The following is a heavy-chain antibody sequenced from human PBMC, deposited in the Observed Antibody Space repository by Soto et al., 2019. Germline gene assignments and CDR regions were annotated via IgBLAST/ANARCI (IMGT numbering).Heavy chain of an antibody. V-gene: IGHV4-31*01. Sequence: QVQLQESGPGLVKPSQTLSLTCTVSGGSISSGGYYWSWIRQHPGKGLEWIGYIYYSGSTYYNPSLMSLVTISVDTSKNQFSLKLSSVTAADTAVYYCAREVSGGSDGLYVWGQGTTVTVSS. CDR2: IYYSGST. CDR1: GGSISSGGYY. CDR3: AREVSGGSDGLYV. D-gene: IGHD2-15*01. J-gene: IGHJ6*02.